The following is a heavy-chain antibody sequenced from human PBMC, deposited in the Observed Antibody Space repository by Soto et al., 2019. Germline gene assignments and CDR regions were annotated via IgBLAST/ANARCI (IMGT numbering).Heavy chain of an antibody. V-gene: IGHV3-11*06. CDR1: GFTFSDYY. CDR3: ARDYRYGMDV. J-gene: IGHJ6*02. Sequence: GGSLRLSCAASGFTFSDYYMSWIRQAPGKGLEWVSYISSSSSYTNYADPVKGRFTISRDNAKNSLYLQMNSLRAEDTAVYYCARDYRYGMDVWGQGTTVTVSS. CDR2: ISSSSSYT.